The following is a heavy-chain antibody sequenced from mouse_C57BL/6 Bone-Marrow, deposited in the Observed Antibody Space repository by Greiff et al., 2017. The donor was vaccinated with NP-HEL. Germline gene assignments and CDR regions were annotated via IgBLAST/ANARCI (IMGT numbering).Heavy chain of an antibody. CDR1: GYAFTNYL. V-gene: IGHV1-54*01. D-gene: IGHD1-1*01. CDR3: AYYYGSSYRYFDV. Sequence: VMLVESGAELVRPGTSVKVSCKASGYAFTNYLIEWVKQRPGQGLEWIGVINPGSGGTTYNEKFKGKATLTADKSSSTAYMHLSSLTSEDSAVYFCAYYYGSSYRYFDVWGTGTTVTVSS. J-gene: IGHJ1*03. CDR2: INPGSGGT.